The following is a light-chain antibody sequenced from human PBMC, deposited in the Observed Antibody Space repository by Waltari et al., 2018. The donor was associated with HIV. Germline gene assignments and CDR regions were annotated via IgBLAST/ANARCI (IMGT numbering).Light chain of an antibody. V-gene: IGLV2-14*01. CDR2: DVS. CDR1: SSDVGGYNY. CDR3: GSYTSSSTLV. Sequence: QSALAQPASVSGSPGQSITIPCTGTSSDVGGYNYVSWYQQYAGKAPKLMIYDVSKRPSGVSNRFSGSKSGNTASLTISGLQTEDEADYYCGSYTSSSTLVFGTGTKVTVL. J-gene: IGLJ1*01.